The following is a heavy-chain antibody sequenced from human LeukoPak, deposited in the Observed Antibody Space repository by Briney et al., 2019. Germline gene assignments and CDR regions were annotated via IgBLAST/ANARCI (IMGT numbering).Heavy chain of an antibody. CDR1: GGSFSGDY. D-gene: IGHD7-27*01. CDR2: INHSGST. CDR3: ARPYNWGSRSFDY. V-gene: IGHV4-34*01. J-gene: IGHJ4*02. Sequence: SETLSLTCAVYGGSFSGDYWSWIRQPPWEVLEWIGEINHSGSTNYNPSLKCRVTISVDTSKNQFSLKLSSVTAADTAVYYCARPYNWGSRSFDYWGQGTLVTVSS.